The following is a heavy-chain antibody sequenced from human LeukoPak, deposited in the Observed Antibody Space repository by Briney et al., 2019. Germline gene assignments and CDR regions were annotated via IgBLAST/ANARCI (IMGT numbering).Heavy chain of an antibody. CDR3: ARGGNYYNEAFDI. CDR2: ISSSSSTI. CDR1: GFTFCSYS. D-gene: IGHD3-10*01. J-gene: IGHJ3*02. V-gene: IGHV3-48*01. Sequence: GGSLRLSCAASGFTFCSYSMNWVRQAPGKGLEWVSYISSSSSTIYYADSVKGRFTISRDNARNSLYLQMNSLRAEDTAVYYCARGGNYYNEAFDIWGQGTMVTVSS.